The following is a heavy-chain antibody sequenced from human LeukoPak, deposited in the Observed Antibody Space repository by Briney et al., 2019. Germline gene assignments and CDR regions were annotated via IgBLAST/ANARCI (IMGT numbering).Heavy chain of an antibody. Sequence: SETLSLTCAVYGGSFSGYYWSWIRQPPGKGLEWIGYIYYSGSTNYNPSLKSRVTISVDTSKNQFSLKLSSVAAADTAVYYCARVNSVVVPAAILNWFDPWGQGTLVTVSS. V-gene: IGHV4-59*01. CDR3: ARVNSVVVPAAILNWFDP. CDR1: GGSFSGYY. CDR2: IYYSGST. J-gene: IGHJ5*02. D-gene: IGHD2-2*01.